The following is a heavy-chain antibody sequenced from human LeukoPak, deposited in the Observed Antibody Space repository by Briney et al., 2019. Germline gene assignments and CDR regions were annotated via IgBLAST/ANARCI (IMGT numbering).Heavy chain of an antibody. CDR1: GLTFSSYG. CDR3: AKGHYGSGRGGGYFDY. Sequence: GGSLRLSCAASGLTFSSYGMHWVRQAPGKGLEWVAFIRYDGSNKYYADCVKGRFTISRDNSKNTLYLQMNSLRAEDTAVYYCAKGHYGSGRGGGYFDYWVQGTLVTVSS. V-gene: IGHV3-30*02. CDR2: IRYDGSNK. J-gene: IGHJ4*02. D-gene: IGHD3-10*01.